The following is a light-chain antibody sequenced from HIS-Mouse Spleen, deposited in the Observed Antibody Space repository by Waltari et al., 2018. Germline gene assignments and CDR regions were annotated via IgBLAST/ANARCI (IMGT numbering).Light chain of an antibody. CDR1: SSNVVVLNF. Sequence: QSALIHPAPVPGSPGRSFTIPCIGPSSNVVVLNFAPGYQQHQGKAPNLRIFGVSNRPAGVSNRFSGSKSGNTASLTISGLQAEDEADYYCSSYTSSSTLVFGGGTKLTVL. CDR2: GVS. CDR3: SSYTSSSTLV. V-gene: IGLV2-14*03. J-gene: IGLJ2*01.